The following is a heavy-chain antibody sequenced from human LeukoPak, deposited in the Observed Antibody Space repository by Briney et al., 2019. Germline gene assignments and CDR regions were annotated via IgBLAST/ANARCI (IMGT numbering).Heavy chain of an antibody. J-gene: IGHJ5*02. CDR1: GGSISSYY. CDR3: AKYSYGYPNWFDP. CDR2: ISYSGST. Sequence: PSETLSLTCTVSGGSISSYYWSWIRQPPGKGLEWIGYISYSGSTNYNPSLKSRVTISLDTSKNQYSLKLSSVTAAGAAVYYCAKYSYGYPNWFDPWGQGTLVTVSS. V-gene: IGHV4-59*01. D-gene: IGHD5-18*01.